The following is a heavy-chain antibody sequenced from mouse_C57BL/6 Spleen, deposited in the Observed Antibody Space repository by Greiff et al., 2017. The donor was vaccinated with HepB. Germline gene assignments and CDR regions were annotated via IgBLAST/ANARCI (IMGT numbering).Heavy chain of an antibody. CDR1: GYTFTSYG. D-gene: IGHD1-1*01. CDR2: MYIGNGYT. J-gene: IGHJ1*03. CDR3: ARFHYGSLYWYFDV. V-gene: IGHV1-58*01. Sequence: EVKLQESGAELVRPGSSVKMSCKTSGYTFTSYGINWVKQRPGQGLEWIGYMYIGNGYTEYNEKFKGKATLASDTSSSTAYMQLSSLTSEDSAIYFGARFHYGSLYWYFDVWGTGTTVTVSS.